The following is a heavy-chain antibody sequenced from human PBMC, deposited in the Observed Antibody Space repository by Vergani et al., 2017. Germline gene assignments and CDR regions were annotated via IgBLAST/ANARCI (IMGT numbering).Heavy chain of an antibody. CDR1: GFTFSSYG. D-gene: IGHD4-23*01. CDR3: ALAHYGGNWFDP. J-gene: IGHJ5*02. Sequence: QVQLVESGGGVVQPGRSLRLSCAASGFTFSSYGMHWIRQPPGKGLEWIGYIYHSGSTYYNPSLKSRVTIPVDRSKNQFSLKLSSVTAADTAVYYCALAHYGGNWFDPWGQGTLVTVSS. CDR2: IYHSGST. V-gene: IGHV4-30-2*01.